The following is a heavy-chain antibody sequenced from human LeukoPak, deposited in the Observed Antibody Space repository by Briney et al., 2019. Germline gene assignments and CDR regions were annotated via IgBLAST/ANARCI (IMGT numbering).Heavy chain of an antibody. D-gene: IGHD3-10*01. Sequence: GGSLRLSCAASGFTFSSYSMNWVRQAPGKGLEWVSSISSSSSHIYYADSVKGRFTISRDNAKNSLYLQMNSLRAEDTAVYYCARDSRYYGSGSYYRAPFFDYWGQGTLVTVSS. CDR1: GFTFSSYS. J-gene: IGHJ4*02. CDR2: ISSSSSHI. CDR3: ARDSRYYGSGSYYRAPFFDY. V-gene: IGHV3-21*01.